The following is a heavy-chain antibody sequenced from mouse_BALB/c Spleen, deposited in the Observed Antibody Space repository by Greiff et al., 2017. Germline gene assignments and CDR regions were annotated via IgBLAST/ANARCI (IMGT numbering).Heavy chain of an antibody. CDR1: GFDFSRYW. Sequence: EVQVVESGGGLVQPGGSLKLSCAASGFDFSRYWMSWVRQAPGKGLEWIGEINPDSSTINYTPSLKDKFIISRDNAKNTLYLQMSKVRSEDTALYYCARRYYGYDRSYYFDYWGQGTTLTVSS. CDR2: INPDSSTI. J-gene: IGHJ2*01. V-gene: IGHV4-1*02. D-gene: IGHD2-2*01. CDR3: ARRYYGYDRSYYFDY.